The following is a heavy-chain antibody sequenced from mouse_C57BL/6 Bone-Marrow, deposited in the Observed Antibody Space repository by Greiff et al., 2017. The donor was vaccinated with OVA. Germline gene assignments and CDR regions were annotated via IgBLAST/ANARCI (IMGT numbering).Heavy chain of an antibody. CDR3: ALTGTRYWYFDV. V-gene: IGHV8-8*01. CDR1: GFSLSTFGMG. J-gene: IGHJ1*03. D-gene: IGHD4-1*01. Sequence: VNLVESGPGILQPSQTLSLTCSFSGFSLSTFGMGVGWIRQPSGKGLEWLAPIWWDDDKYYNPALKSRLTISKDTSKNQVFLKIANVDTADTATYYCALTGTRYWYFDVWGTGTTVTVSS. CDR2: IWWDDDK.